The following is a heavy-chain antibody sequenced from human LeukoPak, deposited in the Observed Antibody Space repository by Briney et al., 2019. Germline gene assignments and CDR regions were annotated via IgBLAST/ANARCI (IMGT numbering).Heavy chain of an antibody. CDR1: GFSFSTYS. Sequence: GGSLRLSCITSGFSFSTYSMNWVRQAPGKGLEWVSSIGSSPTYTFYAASVKGRFTISRDNAKNSLFLQMNSLTAEDTAVYYCTRDPSDYWGQGTLVTVSS. V-gene: IGHV3-21*06. CDR3: TRDPSDY. CDR2: IGSSPTYT. J-gene: IGHJ4*02.